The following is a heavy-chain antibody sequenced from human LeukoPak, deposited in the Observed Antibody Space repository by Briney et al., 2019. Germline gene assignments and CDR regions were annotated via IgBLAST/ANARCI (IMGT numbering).Heavy chain of an antibody. CDR1: GFTFSSYA. V-gene: IGHV3-64*01. CDR2: ISSNGGST. Sequence: GGSLRLSCAASGFTFSSYAMHWVRQAPGKGLEYVSAISSNGGSTYYANSVKGRFTISRDNSKNTLYLQMGSLRAEDMAVYYCAREGQAYDAFDIWGQGTMVTVSS. J-gene: IGHJ3*02. CDR3: AREGQAYDAFDI.